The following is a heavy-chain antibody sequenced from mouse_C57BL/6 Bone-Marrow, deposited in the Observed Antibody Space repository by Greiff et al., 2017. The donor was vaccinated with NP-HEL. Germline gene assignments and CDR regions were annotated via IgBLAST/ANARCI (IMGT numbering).Heavy chain of an antibody. D-gene: IGHD1-1*01. CDR1: GFNIKDDY. J-gene: IGHJ1*03. V-gene: IGHV14-4*01. Sequence: VQLQQSGAELVRPGASVKLSCTASGFNIKDDYMHWVKQRPEQGLEWIGWIDPENGDTEYASKFQGKATITADTSSNTAYLQLSSLTSEDTAVYYCTTPITTVVAGWYFDVWGTGTTVTVAS. CDR2: IDPENGDT. CDR3: TTPITTVVAGWYFDV.